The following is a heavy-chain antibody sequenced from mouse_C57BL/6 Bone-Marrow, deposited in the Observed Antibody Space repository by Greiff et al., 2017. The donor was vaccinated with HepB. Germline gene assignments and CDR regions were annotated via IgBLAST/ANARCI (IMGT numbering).Heavy chain of an antibody. V-gene: IGHV1-7*01. CDR1: GYTFTSYW. CDR2: INPSSGYT. Sequence: VQLQQSGAELAKPGASVKLSCKASGYTFTSYWMHWVNQRPGQGLEWIGYINPSSGYTKYNQKFKDKATLTADKSSSTAYMQLSSLTYEDSAVYYCATLWLRRLPFDVWGTGTTVTVSS. CDR3: ATLWLRRLPFDV. J-gene: IGHJ1*03. D-gene: IGHD2-2*01.